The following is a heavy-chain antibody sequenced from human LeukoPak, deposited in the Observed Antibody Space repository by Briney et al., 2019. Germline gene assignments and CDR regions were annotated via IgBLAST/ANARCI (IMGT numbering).Heavy chain of an antibody. V-gene: IGHV3-23*01. CDR3: AKFHSPGRVTHFYWYFDL. CDR1: GFTFSSYA. CDR2: ISGSGGST. J-gene: IGHJ2*01. D-gene: IGHD2-21*02. Sequence: GGSLRLSCAASGFTFSSYAMSWVRQAPGKGLEWVSTISGSGGSTDYADSVKGRFTLSRDNSKNTLFLQVSSLRADDTAVYYCAKFHSPGRVTHFYWYFDLWGRGTLVTVSS.